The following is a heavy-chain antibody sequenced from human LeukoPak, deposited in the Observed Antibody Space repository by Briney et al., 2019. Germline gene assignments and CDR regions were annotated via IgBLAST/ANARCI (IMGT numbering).Heavy chain of an antibody. CDR3: ASRALEDCGRASCYNPFDY. CDR2: LSGSGGKT. J-gene: IGHJ4*02. Sequence: GGSLRLPCVASGFTFKKYGMSWVRQAPGKGLEWVSSLSGSGGKTYYTDSVKGRFAISRDNSRNTLYLQMNSLRAEDTAVYFCASRALEDCGRASCYNPFDYWGQGALVTVSS. D-gene: IGHD2-2*02. V-gene: IGHV3-23*01. CDR1: GFTFKKYG.